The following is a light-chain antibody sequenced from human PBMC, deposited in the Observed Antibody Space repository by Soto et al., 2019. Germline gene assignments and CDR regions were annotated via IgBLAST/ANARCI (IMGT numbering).Light chain of an antibody. CDR3: QEYNSWPFT. CDR2: DAS. Sequence: ETVMTQSPATLSVSPGERPTLSCRASQSVSSNLAWYQQKPGQAPRLLISDASTRATGIPARFSGSGSGTEFTLTTSSLQSEDFEVYDWQEYNSWPFTVGPGTKVDSK. CDR1: QSVSSN. J-gene: IGKJ3*01. V-gene: IGKV3-15*01.